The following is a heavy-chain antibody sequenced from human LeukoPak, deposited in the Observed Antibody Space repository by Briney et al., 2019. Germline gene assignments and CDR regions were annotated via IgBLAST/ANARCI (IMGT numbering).Heavy chain of an antibody. CDR3: ARDLGYSYEGYFDY. CDR2: IKQDGSEK. Sequence: QSGGPLRLSCAASGFTFSSYLMSWVRQAPGKGLEWVANIKQDGSEKYYVDSVKGRFTISRDNAKNSLYLQMNSLRAEDTAVYYCARDLGYSYEGYFDYWGQGTLVTVPS. CDR1: GFTFSSYL. D-gene: IGHD5-18*01. V-gene: IGHV3-7*01. J-gene: IGHJ4*02.